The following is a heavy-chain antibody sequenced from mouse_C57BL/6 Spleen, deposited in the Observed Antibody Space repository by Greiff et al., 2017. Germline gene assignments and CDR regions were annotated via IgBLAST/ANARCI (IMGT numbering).Heavy chain of an antibody. CDR1: GFSLTSYG. D-gene: IGHD2-2*01. CDR3: AREGTMVTTGFAY. Sequence: QVQLKESGPGLVQPSQSLSITCTVSGFSLTSYGVHWVRQSPGKGLEWLGVIWSDGSTDYNAAFISRLSISKDNSKRQVFFKMNSLQADDTAIYYCAREGTMVTTGFAYWGQGTLVTVSA. CDR2: IWSDGST. J-gene: IGHJ3*01. V-gene: IGHV2-2*01.